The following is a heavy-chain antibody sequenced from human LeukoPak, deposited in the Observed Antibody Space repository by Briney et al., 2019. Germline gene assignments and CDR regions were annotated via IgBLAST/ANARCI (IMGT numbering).Heavy chain of an antibody. CDR2: VYYSGST. Sequence: PSETLSLTCTVSGDFIAAYYWGWIRQPPGKGLEWVGYVYYSGSTEYNPSLRSRVTISLEMPKHQFSRNLTSVTAADTAVLSFRSNTGTVFDYWGQGALVTVSS. J-gene: IGHJ4*02. CDR1: GDFIAAYY. CDR3: RSNTGTVFDY. D-gene: IGHD1-14*01. V-gene: IGHV4-59*01.